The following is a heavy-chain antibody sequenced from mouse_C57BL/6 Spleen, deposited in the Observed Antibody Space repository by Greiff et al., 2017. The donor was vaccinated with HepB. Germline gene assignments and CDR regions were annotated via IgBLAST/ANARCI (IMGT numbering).Heavy chain of an antibody. CDR1: GYSFTGYY. CDR3: ARRGYGYDFDY. J-gene: IGHJ2*01. D-gene: IGHD2-2*01. Sequence: EVQLQQSGPELVKPGASVKISCKASGYSFTGYYMNWVKQSPEKSLEWIGEINPSTGGTTYNQKFKAKATLTVDKSSSTAYMQLKSLTSEDSAVYYCARRGYGYDFDYWGQGTTLTVSS. V-gene: IGHV1-42*01. CDR2: INPSTGGT.